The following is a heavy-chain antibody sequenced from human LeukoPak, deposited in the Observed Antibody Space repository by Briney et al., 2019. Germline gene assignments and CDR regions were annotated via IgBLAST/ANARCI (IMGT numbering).Heavy chain of an antibody. D-gene: IGHD2-15*01. CDR2: IYSGGST. CDR1: GFTVSSNY. CDR3: ARDYCSGGSCPQPDAFDI. Sequence: GGSLRLSCAASGFTVSSNYMSWVRQAPGKGLEWVSVIYSGGSTYYADSVKGRFTISRDNSKNTLYLQMNSLRAKDTAVYYCARDYCSGGSCPQPDAFDIWGQGTMVTVSS. V-gene: IGHV3-53*01. J-gene: IGHJ3*02.